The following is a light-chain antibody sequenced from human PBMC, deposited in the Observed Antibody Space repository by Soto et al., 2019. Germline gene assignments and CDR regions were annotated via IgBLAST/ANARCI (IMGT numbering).Light chain of an antibody. CDR1: QSVSSN. CDR3: QQRSNWPPRIT. Sequence: EIVLTQSPATLSLSPGERATLSCRASQSVSSNLAWYQQKPGQAPRLLIYGASTRATGIPARFSGSGSGTDFTLTISSLEPEDFAVYYCQQRSNWPPRITFGQGTLLEI. J-gene: IGKJ5*01. CDR2: GAS. V-gene: IGKV3-11*01.